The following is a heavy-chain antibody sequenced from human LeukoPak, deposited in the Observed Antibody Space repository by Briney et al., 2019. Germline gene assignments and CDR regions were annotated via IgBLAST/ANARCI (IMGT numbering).Heavy chain of an antibody. V-gene: IGHV3-23*01. CDR3: AKTRPLDSSSWSHGDY. CDR1: GFTFSSYA. Sequence: GGSLRLSCAASGFTFSSYAMSWVRQAPGKGLEWVSAISGSGDSTYYGDSVKGRFTISRDNAKNTLYLQMNSLRAEDTAVYYCAKTRPLDSSSWSHGDYWGQGTLVTVSS. J-gene: IGHJ4*02. CDR2: ISGSGDST. D-gene: IGHD6-13*01.